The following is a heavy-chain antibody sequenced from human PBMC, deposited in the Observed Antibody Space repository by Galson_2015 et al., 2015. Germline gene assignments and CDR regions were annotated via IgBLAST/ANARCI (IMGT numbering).Heavy chain of an antibody. CDR2: INPSGGST. CDR1: GYTFTSYY. D-gene: IGHD2-2*01. V-gene: IGHV1-46*01. Sequence: SVKVSCKASGYTFTSYYMHWVRQAPGQGLEWMGIINPSGGSTSYAQKFQGRVTMTRDTSTSTVYMELSSLRSKDTAVYYCARDIPDSVPAAILGYWGQGTLVTVSS. J-gene: IGHJ4*02. CDR3: ARDIPDSVPAAILGY.